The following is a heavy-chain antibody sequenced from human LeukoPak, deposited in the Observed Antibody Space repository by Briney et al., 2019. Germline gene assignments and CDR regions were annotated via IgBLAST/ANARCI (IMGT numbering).Heavy chain of an antibody. D-gene: IGHD2-2*01. CDR3: ATCIIVVVPAAINDYFDY. V-gene: IGHV3-30*02. CDR2: IRYDGSNK. J-gene: IGHJ4*02. Sequence: GGSLRLSCAASGFTFSSYGMHWVRQAPGKGLGWVAFIRYDGSNKYYADSVKGRFTIYRDNSKNTLYLQMNSLRAEDTAVYYCATCIIVVVPAAINDYFDYWGQGTLVTVSS. CDR1: GFTFSSYG.